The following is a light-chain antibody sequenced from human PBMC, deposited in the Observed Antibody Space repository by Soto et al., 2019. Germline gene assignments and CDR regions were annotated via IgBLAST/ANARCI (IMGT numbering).Light chain of an antibody. V-gene: IGKV1-5*01. CDR2: DAS. Sequence: DIQMTQSPSTLSASVGDRVTITCRASQSISSWLAWYQQKPGKAPKLLIYDASSLESGVPSRFSGSGSGTEFTLTISRLQPDDFATYYCQQYNSYLWTFGQGTKVDIK. J-gene: IGKJ1*01. CDR3: QQYNSYLWT. CDR1: QSISSW.